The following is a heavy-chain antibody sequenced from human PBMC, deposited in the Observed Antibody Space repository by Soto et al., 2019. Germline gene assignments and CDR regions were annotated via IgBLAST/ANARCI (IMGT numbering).Heavy chain of an antibody. V-gene: IGHV3-33*01. CDR1: GFTFSSYG. Sequence: GGSLRLSCAASGFTFSSYGMHWVRQAPGKGLEWVAVIWYDGSNKYYADSVKGRFTISRDNSKNPLYLQMNSLRAEDTAVYYCARDSPEPSPAADYWGQGTLVTVSS. CDR2: IWYDGSNK. J-gene: IGHJ4*02. CDR3: ARDSPEPSPAADY. D-gene: IGHD2-2*01.